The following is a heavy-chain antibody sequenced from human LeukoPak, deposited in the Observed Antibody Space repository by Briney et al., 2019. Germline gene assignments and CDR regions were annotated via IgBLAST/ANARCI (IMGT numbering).Heavy chain of an antibody. CDR1: GFTVSSNY. J-gene: IGHJ5*02. CDR2: IYSGGST. CDR3: AKEPKGEKVDP. V-gene: IGHV3-66*01. Sequence: GGSLRLSCAASGFTVSSNYMSWVRQAPGKGLEWVSVIYSGGSTYYADSVKGRFTISRDNSKNTLYLQLNSLRAEDTAVYYCAKEPKGEKVDPWGQGTLVTVSS. D-gene: IGHD3-10*01.